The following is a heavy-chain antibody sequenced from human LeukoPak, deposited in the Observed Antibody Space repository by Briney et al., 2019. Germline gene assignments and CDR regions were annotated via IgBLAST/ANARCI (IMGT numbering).Heavy chain of an antibody. CDR3: ARDIPPTNYYDSSGYLDY. CDR1: GFTFSSYA. D-gene: IGHD3-22*01. J-gene: IGHJ4*02. CDR2: ISYDGSNK. Sequence: GGSLRLSCAASGFTFSSYAMHWVRQAPGKGLEWVAVISYDGSNKYYADSVKGRFTISRDNSKNTLYLQMNSLRAEDTAVYYCARDIPPTNYYDSSGYLDYWGQGTLVTVSS. V-gene: IGHV3-30-3*01.